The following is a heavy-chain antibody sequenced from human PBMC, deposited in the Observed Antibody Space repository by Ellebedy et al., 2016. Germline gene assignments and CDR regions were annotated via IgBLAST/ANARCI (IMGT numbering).Heavy chain of an antibody. D-gene: IGHD3-22*01. Sequence: SETLSLTCTVSGGSISSSSYYWSWIRQPPGKGLEWIGYIYYSGSTNYNPSLKSRVTISVDTSKNQFSLKLSSVTAADTAVYYCARDSSGYLWGQGTLVTVSS. CDR3: ARDSSGYL. CDR2: IYYSGST. CDR1: GGSISSSSYY. V-gene: IGHV4-61*01. J-gene: IGHJ4*02.